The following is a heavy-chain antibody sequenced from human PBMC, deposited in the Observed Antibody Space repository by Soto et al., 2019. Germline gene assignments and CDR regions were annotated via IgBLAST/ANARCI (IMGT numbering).Heavy chain of an antibody. D-gene: IGHD3-22*01. CDR2: ISGSGGST. V-gene: IGHV3-23*01. CDR1: GFTFSSYA. J-gene: IGHJ4*02. CDR3: ANGRYYYDSSGYFAY. Sequence: GGSLRLSCAASGFTFSSYAMSWVRQAPGKGLEWVSAISGSGGSTYYADSVKGRFTISRDNSKNTLYLQMNSLRAEDAAVYYCANGRYYYDSSGYFAYWGQGTLVTVSS.